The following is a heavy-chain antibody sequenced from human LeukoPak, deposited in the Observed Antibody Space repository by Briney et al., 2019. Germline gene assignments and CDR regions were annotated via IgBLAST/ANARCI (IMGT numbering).Heavy chain of an antibody. J-gene: IGHJ4*02. Sequence: GSLRLSCAASGFTFSSYAMSWVRQAPGKGLEWIGSIYYSGSTYYNPSLKSRVTISVDTSKNQFSLKLSSVTAADTAVYYCAGPAYYFDYWGQGTLVTVSS. CDR2: IYYSGST. CDR3: AGPAYYFDY. V-gene: IGHV4-38-2*01. CDR1: GFTFSSYA.